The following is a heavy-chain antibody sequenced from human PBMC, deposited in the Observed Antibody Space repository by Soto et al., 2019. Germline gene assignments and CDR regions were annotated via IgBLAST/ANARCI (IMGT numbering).Heavy chain of an antibody. J-gene: IGHJ4*02. D-gene: IGHD6-19*01. Sequence: ASVKVSCKASGYTFTSYGISWVRQAPGQGLEWMGWISAYNGNTNYAQKLQGRVTMTTDTSTSTAYMELRSLRSDDTAVYYCARSSAVAGVAVNFDYWGQGTLVTVSS. CDR3: ARSSAVAGVAVNFDY. CDR2: ISAYNGNT. CDR1: GYTFTSYG. V-gene: IGHV1-18*01.